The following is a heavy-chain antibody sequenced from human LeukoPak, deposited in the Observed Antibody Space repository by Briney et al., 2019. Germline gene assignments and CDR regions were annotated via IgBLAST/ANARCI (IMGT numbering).Heavy chain of an antibody. J-gene: IGHJ4*02. CDR2: IKQDGSEK. CDR1: GSTFSSYW. Sequence: PGGSLRLSCAASGSTFSSYWMSWVRQAPGKGLEWVANIKQDGSEKYYVDSVKGRFTISRDNAKSSLYLEMNSLRAEDTAVYYCAREQWLAGFWGQGTLVTVSS. D-gene: IGHD6-19*01. CDR3: AREQWLAGF. V-gene: IGHV3-7*03.